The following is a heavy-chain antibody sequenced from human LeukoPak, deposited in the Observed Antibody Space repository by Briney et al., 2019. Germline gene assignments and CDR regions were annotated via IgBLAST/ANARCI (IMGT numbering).Heavy chain of an antibody. CDR1: GFTVGTNS. D-gene: IGHD3-10*01. J-gene: IGHJ4*02. CDR2: ISSSSTYT. Sequence: GGSLRLSCAASGFTVGTNSMSWVRQAPGKGLEWVSYISSSSTYTNYADSVKGRFTISRDNAENSLYLQMNSLRAEDTAVYYCARDVYYGSGSYFFDYWGQGTLVTVSS. CDR3: ARDVYYGSGSYFFDY. V-gene: IGHV3-11*05.